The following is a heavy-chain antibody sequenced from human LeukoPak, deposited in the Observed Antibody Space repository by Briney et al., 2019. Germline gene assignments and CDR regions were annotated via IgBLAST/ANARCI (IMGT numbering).Heavy chain of an antibody. CDR1: GYTFTSYG. V-gene: IGHV1-2*02. CDR2: INPNSGGT. J-gene: IGHJ4*02. Sequence: ASVKVSCKASGYTFTSYGISWVRQAPGQGLEWMGWINPNSGGTNYAQKFQGRVTMTRDTSISTAYMELSRLRSDDTAVYYCARDPGLDYYDSSGYRDRVDYWGQGTLVTVSS. CDR3: ARDPGLDYYDSSGYRDRVDY. D-gene: IGHD3-22*01.